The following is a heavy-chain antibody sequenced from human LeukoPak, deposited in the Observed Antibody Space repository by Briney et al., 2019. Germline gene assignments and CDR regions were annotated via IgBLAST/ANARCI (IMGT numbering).Heavy chain of an antibody. CDR3: ARDLRFDYQYYFDY. V-gene: IGHV3-53*05. D-gene: IGHD3-9*01. J-gene: IGHJ4*02. CDR2: IYSDGST. CDR1: GLTVRNNY. Sequence: GGSLRLSCAASGLTVRNNYMSWVRQAPGKGLEWVSVIYSDGSTYYEDSVKGRFTISRDTSKNTLSLQMNSLRAEDTAVYYCARDLRFDYQYYFDYWGQGTLVTVSS.